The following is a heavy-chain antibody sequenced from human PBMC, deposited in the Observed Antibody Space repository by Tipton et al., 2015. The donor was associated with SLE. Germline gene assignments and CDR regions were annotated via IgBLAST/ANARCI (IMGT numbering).Heavy chain of an antibody. V-gene: IGHV3-21*01. J-gene: IGHJ3*02. CDR1: GFTFSSYS. Sequence: SLRLSCAASGFTFSSYSMNWVRQAPGKGLEWVSSISSSSSYIYYADSVKGRFTISRDNAKNSLYLQMNSLRAEDTAVYYCARGERITMIVVVTNDAFDIWGQGTMVTVSS. D-gene: IGHD3-22*01. CDR3: ARGERITMIVVVTNDAFDI. CDR2: ISSSSSYI.